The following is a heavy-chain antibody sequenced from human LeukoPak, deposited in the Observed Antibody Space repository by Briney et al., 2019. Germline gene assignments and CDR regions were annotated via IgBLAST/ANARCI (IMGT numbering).Heavy chain of an antibody. V-gene: IGHV3-48*04. Sequence: GGSLRLSCAASGFTFSSYSMNWVCQAPGKGLEWVSYISSSSSTIYYADSVKGRFTISRDNAKNSLYLQMNSLRAEDTAVYYCARDLHYYGSGSYYNPDYWGQGTLVTVSS. CDR3: ARDLHYYGSGSYYNPDY. CDR2: ISSSSSTI. CDR1: GFTFSSYS. D-gene: IGHD3-10*01. J-gene: IGHJ4*02.